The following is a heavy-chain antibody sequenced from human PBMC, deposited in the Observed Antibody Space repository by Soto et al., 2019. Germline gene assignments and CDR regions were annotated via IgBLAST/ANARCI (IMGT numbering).Heavy chain of an antibody. CDR1: GFTFSSYG. CDR3: AKDLRTSTNYNYGMDV. V-gene: IGHV3-30*18. Sequence: GGSLRLSCAASGFTFSSYGMHWVRQAPGKGLEWVAVISYDGSNKYYADSVKGRFTVSRDNSRNTLYLQVISLRVEDTAVYYCAKDLRTSTNYNYGMDVWGQGTTVTVSS. J-gene: IGHJ6*02. CDR2: ISYDGSNK.